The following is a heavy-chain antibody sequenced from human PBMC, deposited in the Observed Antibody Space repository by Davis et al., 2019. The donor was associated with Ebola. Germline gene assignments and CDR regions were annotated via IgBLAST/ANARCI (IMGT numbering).Heavy chain of an antibody. D-gene: IGHD1-26*01. V-gene: IGHV1-2*04. J-gene: IGHJ4*02. CDR3: ARDRGGSYYGYFDY. CDR2: INPNSGGP. CDR1: GYTFTGYY. Sequence: ASVKVSCKASGYTFTGYYMHWVRQAPGQGPEWMGWINPNSGGPNYAQKFQGWVTMTRDTSISTAYMELSRLRSDDTAVYYCARDRGGSYYGYFDYWGQGTLVTVSS.